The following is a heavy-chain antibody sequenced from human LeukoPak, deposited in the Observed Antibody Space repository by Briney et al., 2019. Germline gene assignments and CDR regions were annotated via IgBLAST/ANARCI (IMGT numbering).Heavy chain of an antibody. Sequence: RLARAVSGFTLSTYWMWWVRQRSGMGLEYVLRIHKDGRPTTYADSVKGRFTISRDNAKSTVYLQMNSLRPEDTAMFYCARGGLDHAFDLWGQGTMVSVSS. D-gene: IGHD3/OR15-3a*01. CDR2: IHKDGRPT. CDR3: ARGGLDHAFDL. J-gene: IGHJ3*01. CDR1: GFTLSTYW. V-gene: IGHV3-74*01.